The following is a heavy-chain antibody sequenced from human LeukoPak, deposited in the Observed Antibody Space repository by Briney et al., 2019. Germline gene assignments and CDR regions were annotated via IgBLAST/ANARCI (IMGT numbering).Heavy chain of an antibody. D-gene: IGHD3-3*01. Sequence: SETLSLTCAVSGGSISSGGYYWSWIRQPPGKGLEWIGEINHSGSTNYNPSLKSRVTISVDTSKNQFSLKLSSVTAADTAVYYCARDRGFTILVSPNYGMDVWGQGTTVTVSS. CDR2: INHSGST. CDR1: GGSISSGGYY. J-gene: IGHJ6*02. V-gene: IGHV4-34*01. CDR3: ARDRGFTILVSPNYGMDV.